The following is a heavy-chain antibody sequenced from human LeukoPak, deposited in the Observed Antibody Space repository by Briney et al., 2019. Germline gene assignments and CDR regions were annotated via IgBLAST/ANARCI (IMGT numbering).Heavy chain of an antibody. D-gene: IGHD3-10*01. CDR2: ISSSSSYI. CDR1: GFTFSSYS. Sequence: GGSLRLSCAASGFTFSSYSMNWVRQAPGKGLEWVSSISSSSSYIYYADSVKGRFTISRDNAKNSLYLQMNSLRAEDTAVYYCARSFSEWFGPETLTQYYFDYWGQGTLVTVSS. J-gene: IGHJ4*02. V-gene: IGHV3-21*01. CDR3: ARSFSEWFGPETLTQYYFDY.